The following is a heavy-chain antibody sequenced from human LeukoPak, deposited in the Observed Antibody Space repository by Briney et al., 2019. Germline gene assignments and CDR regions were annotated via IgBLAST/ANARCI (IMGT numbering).Heavy chain of an antibody. CDR1: GFTFSSYA. CDR3: ARDRETTGYYYYMDV. CDR2: INSSGGST. V-gene: IGHV3-64*01. Sequence: GGSLRLSCAASGFTFSSYAMHWVRQAPGKGLEYVSAINSSGGSTFYANSVKGRFTISRDNSKNTLYLQMGSLRAEDMAVYYCARDRETTGYYYYMDVWGKGTTVTVSS. D-gene: IGHD4-17*01. J-gene: IGHJ6*03.